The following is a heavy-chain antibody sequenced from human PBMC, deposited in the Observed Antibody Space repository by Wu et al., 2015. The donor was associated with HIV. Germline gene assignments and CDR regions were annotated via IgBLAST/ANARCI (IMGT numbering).Heavy chain of an antibody. Sequence: QVQLVQSGAEVKKPGSSVKVSCKASGGTFSSYAISWVRQAPGQGLEWMGGIIPIFGTANYAQKFQGRVTITADESTSTAYMELSSLRSEDTAVYYCGTVREEVAFLLNYYYYMDVWGQRDHGPPSP. V-gene: IGHV1-69*12. CDR2: IIPIFGTA. CDR1: GGTFSSYA. J-gene: IGHJ6*03. D-gene: IGHD3-3*02. CDR3: GTVREEVAFLLNYYYYMDV.